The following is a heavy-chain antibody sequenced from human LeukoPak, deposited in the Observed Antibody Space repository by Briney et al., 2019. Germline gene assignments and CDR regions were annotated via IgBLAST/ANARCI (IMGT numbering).Heavy chain of an antibody. CDR1: GGSTSSYY. CDR2: IYYSGST. J-gene: IGHJ5*02. D-gene: IGHD4-17*01. Sequence: PSETLSLTCTVSGGSTSSYYWSWIRQPPGKGLEWIGYIYYSGSTNYNPSLKSRVTISVDTSKNQFSLKLSSVTAADTAVYYCAGGRGDYSIRFDPWGQGTLVTVSS. V-gene: IGHV4-59*01. CDR3: AGGRGDYSIRFDP.